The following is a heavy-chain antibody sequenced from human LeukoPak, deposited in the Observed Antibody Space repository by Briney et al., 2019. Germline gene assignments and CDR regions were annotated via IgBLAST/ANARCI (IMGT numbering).Heavy chain of an antibody. Sequence: GGSLRLSCAASGFTFSSYSMNWVRQAPGKGLEWVSSISSSSSYIYYADSVKGRFTISRDNAKNSLYLQMNSLRAEDTAVYYCARDLKWWYYYYYYGMDVWGQGTTVTVSS. V-gene: IGHV3-21*01. J-gene: IGHJ6*02. CDR2: ISSSSSYI. CDR3: ARDLKWWYYYYYYGMDV. CDR1: GFTFSSYS. D-gene: IGHD2-15*01.